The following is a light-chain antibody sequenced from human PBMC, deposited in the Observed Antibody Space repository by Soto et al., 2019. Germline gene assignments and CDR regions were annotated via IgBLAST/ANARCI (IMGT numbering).Light chain of an antibody. CDR1: QDISYY. CDR3: QQSESLPIT. V-gene: IGKV1-33*01. J-gene: IGKJ5*01. CDR2: DAS. Sequence: DIQMTQSPSSLPASVGDRVTITCRASQDISYYLNWYQQRPGKAPKLLLYDASNLERGVPSRYSGTRSGTHFTFAITSLKPEDGATYHCQQSESLPITFGQGTRLDI.